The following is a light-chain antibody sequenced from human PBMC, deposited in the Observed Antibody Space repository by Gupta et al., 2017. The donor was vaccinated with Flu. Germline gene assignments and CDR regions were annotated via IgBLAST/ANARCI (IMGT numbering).Light chain of an antibody. CDR1: QSVSNK. CDR2: ETS. Sequence: ILMTQSPSTLSVSPGERATLSCRASQSVSNKLAWYQQKPGQAPRLLIHETSTRVTGTPARFSGSGSGTDFTLTISGLQSEDSAVYYCQQYNNWRTFGGGTKVEIK. J-gene: IGKJ4*01. V-gene: IGKV3-15*01. CDR3: QQYNNWRT.